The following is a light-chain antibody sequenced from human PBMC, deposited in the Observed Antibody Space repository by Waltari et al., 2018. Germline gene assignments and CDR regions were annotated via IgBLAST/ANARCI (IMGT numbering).Light chain of an antibody. V-gene: IGLV2-23*01. CDR3: CSYAGSSSYV. CDR2: EGS. CDR1: SRDVGSYNF. Sequence: QSALTQPASVSGSPGPSITSPCTGTSRDVGSYNFVSWYQQHPGKAPKLMIYEGSKRPSGVSNRFSGSKSGNTASLTISGLQAGDEADYYCCSYAGSSSYVFGTGTKVTVL. J-gene: IGLJ1*01.